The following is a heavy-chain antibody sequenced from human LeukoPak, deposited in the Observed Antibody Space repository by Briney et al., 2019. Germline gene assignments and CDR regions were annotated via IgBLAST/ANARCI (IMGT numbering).Heavy chain of an antibody. J-gene: IGHJ4*02. CDR3: AREEFSGLMITFGGVIGLDY. Sequence: ASVKVSCKASGYTFTRYGISWVRQAPGQGLEWMGWISAYNGNTNYARKLQGRVTMTTDTSTSTAYMELRSLRSDDTAVYYCAREEFSGLMITFGGVIGLDYWGQGTLVTVSS. V-gene: IGHV1-18*01. CDR1: GYTFTRYG. CDR2: ISAYNGNT. D-gene: IGHD3-16*02.